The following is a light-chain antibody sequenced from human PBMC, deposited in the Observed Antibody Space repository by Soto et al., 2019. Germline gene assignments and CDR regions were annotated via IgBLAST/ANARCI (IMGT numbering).Light chain of an antibody. V-gene: IGKV1-39*01. CDR1: QSISTY. Sequence: DIPMTQSPSSLSASVGDRVTITCRASQSISTYVNWYQQKPGKAPNLLIFGASRLQSGVPSRFSGSRSGTYFTLTISSLRPEDFATYFCQQSFSQPWTFGQGTKVEIK. CDR2: GAS. J-gene: IGKJ1*01. CDR3: QQSFSQPWT.